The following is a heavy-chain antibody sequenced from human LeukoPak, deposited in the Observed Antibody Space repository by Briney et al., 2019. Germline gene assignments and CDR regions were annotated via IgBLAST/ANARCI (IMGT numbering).Heavy chain of an antibody. D-gene: IGHD2-15*01. CDR3: ARYCSGGGCEDAFDI. V-gene: IGHV4-59*12. J-gene: IGHJ3*02. CDR2: IYCSGST. Sequence: SETLSLTCAVYGGSFSGYYWSWIRQPPGKGLEWIGYIYCSGSTNYNPSLESRVIISVDTSKNQFSLKLSSVTAADTAVYYCARYCSGGGCEDAFDIWGQGTMVTVSS. CDR1: GGSFSGYY.